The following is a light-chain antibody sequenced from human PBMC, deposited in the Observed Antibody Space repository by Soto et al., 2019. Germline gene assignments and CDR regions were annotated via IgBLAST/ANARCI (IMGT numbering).Light chain of an antibody. J-gene: IGLJ1*01. V-gene: IGLV2-14*03. CDR1: SSDIGDSNY. CDR2: DVS. Sequence: QSVLTQPASVSGSPGQSITISCTGTSSDIGDSNYVSWYQQHPGKAPKLVIYDVSNRPSGVSNRFSGSKSANTASLTISGFQAGNGVDYYCISFRGSSPSYVLEPGTKFTVL. CDR3: ISFRGSSPSYV.